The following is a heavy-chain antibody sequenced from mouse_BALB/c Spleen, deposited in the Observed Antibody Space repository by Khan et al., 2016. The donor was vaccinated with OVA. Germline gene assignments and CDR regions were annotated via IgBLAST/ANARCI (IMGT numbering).Heavy chain of an antibody. D-gene: IGHD2-1*01. CDR3: ARNGFGNYEIWDY. CDR1: GYTFTNYW. Sequence: VQLQQSGTVLARPGASVKMSCKASGYTFTNYWMHWVKQRPGQGLEWIGTIYPGNSDTNYNQKFTGKAKLTAVTSTRTAYMELSSLTNEDSAVYYWARNGFGNYEIWDYWGQGTTLTVSS. V-gene: IGHV1-5*01. CDR2: IYPGNSDT. J-gene: IGHJ2*01.